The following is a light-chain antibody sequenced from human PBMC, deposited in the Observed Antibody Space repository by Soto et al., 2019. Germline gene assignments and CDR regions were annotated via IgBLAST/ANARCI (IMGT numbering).Light chain of an antibody. CDR2: DAS. CDR1: QSISSW. J-gene: IGKJ1*01. Sequence: DIQMTQSPSTLSASVGDRVTITCRASQSISSWLAWYQQKPGKAPKLLIYDASSLESGVPSRFSGSGSGTEFTLTISSLHPDDCATYYFQQYNSYSEWTFGQGTKVEIK. CDR3: QQYNSYSEWT. V-gene: IGKV1-5*01.